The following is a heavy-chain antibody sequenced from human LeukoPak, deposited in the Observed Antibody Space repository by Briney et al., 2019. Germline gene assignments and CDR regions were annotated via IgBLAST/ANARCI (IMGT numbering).Heavy chain of an antibody. V-gene: IGHV4-34*01. Sequence: PSETLSLTCAVYGGSFSGYYWSWIRQPPGRGLEWIGEINHSGSTNYNPSLKSRVSTSVDTSKNQFSLKLSSVTAADTAVYYCARGRGRYYGMDVWSQGTTVTVSS. D-gene: IGHD3-10*01. J-gene: IGHJ6*02. CDR3: ARGRGRYYGMDV. CDR1: GGSFSGYY. CDR2: INHSGST.